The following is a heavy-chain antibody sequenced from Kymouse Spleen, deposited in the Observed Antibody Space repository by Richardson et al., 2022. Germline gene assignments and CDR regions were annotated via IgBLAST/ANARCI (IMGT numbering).Heavy chain of an antibody. J-gene: IGHJ4*02. D-gene: IGHD3-10*01. V-gene: IGHV3-33*01. Sequence: QVQLVESGGGVVQPGRSLRLSCAASGFTFSSYGMHWVRQAPGKGLEWVAVIWYDGSNKYYADSVKGRFTISRDNSKNTLYLQMNSLRAEDTAVYYCARDPFTMVRGVFDYWGQGTLVTVSS. CDR3: ARDPFTMVRGVFDY. CDR2: IWYDGSNK. CDR1: GFTFSSYG.